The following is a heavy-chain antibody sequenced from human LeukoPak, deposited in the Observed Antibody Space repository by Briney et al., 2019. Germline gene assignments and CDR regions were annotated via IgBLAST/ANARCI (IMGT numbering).Heavy chain of an antibody. CDR2: IYTSGST. V-gene: IGHV4-61*02. D-gene: IGHD3-10*01. J-gene: IGHJ5*02. CDR3: ARTGSGSRNNRFWFDP. CDR1: GGAISSGSYY. Sequence: SETLSLTCAVSGGAISSGSYYWSWIRQPAGKGLEWIWRIYTSGSTNYNPSLKSRDTISVDTSQNQFSLKLSSVTAADTAVYYCARTGSGSRNNRFWFDPWGQGTLVTVSS.